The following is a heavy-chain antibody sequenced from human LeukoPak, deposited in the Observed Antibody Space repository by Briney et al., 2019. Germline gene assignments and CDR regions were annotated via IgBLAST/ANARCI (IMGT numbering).Heavy chain of an antibody. Sequence: SGTLSLTCTVSGGSISSYYWDWIRQPPGKGLEWIGSIYYSGSTKYNPSLESRVTISVDTSKSQISLKLSSVTAADTTIYYCARAPVRWYSHGSYTYYYMDVWGKGTPVTVSS. V-gene: IGHV4-59*01. CDR2: IYYSGST. CDR3: ARAPVRWYSHGSYTYYYMDV. CDR1: GGSISSYY. D-gene: IGHD5-18*01. J-gene: IGHJ6*03.